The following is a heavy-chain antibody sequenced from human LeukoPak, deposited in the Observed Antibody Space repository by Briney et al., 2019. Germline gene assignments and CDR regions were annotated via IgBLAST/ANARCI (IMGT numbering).Heavy chain of an antibody. CDR2: ISYDGSNK. CDR1: GFTFSSYA. Sequence: GSLRLSCAASGFTFSSYAMHWVRQAPGKGLEWVAVISYDGSNKYYADSVKGRFTISRDNSKNTLYLQMNSLRAEDTAVYYCAREAFDSSGSLDYWGQGTLVTVSS. V-gene: IGHV3-30-3*01. J-gene: IGHJ4*02. CDR3: AREAFDSSGSLDY. D-gene: IGHD3-22*01.